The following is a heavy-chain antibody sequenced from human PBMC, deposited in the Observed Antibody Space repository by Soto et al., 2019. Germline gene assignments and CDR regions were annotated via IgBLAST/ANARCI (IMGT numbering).Heavy chain of an antibody. V-gene: IGHV3-53*01. D-gene: IGHD5-18*01. CDR3: AGSGYSFAWGY. Sequence: EVQLVESGGGLIPPGGSLRLSCAASGFLVNSAYMTWVRQAPGKGLEWLSMINSDGSTLYAESVKGRFTISRDNSKSRLDLQRNSLRAEDTAMYYCAGSGYSFAWGYWGQGTLVIVTS. CDR2: INSDGST. CDR1: GFLVNSAY. J-gene: IGHJ4*02.